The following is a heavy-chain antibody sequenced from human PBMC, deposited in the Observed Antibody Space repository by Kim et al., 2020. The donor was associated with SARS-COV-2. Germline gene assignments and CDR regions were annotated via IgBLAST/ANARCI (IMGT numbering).Heavy chain of an antibody. Sequence: TTEYAASVKGRITNSRDESKNSLYLKMKSLKTEDTAVYYCARESDLFDLDYWGQGTLVTVSS. CDR3: ARESDLFDLDY. CDR2: TT. D-gene: IGHD2-21*01. J-gene: IGHJ4*02. V-gene: IGHV3-72*01.